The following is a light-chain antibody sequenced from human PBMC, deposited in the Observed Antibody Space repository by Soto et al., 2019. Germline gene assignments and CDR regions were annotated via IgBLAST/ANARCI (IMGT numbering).Light chain of an antibody. Sequence: QSVLTQPPSASGTPGQRVTISCSGGSSNIGINTVNWYQQLPGAAPKLLMHSNNLRPSGVPERISGSKFGTAASLAISGLPSEDEAVYYCASWDDRLGAVIFGGGTKLTVL. CDR2: SNN. V-gene: IGLV1-44*01. J-gene: IGLJ2*01. CDR3: ASWDDRLGAVI. CDR1: SSNIGINT.